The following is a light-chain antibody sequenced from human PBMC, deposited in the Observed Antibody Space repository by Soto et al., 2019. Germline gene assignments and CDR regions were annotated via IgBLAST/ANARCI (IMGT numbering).Light chain of an antibody. Sequence: QSVLTQPPSASGTPGQRVTISCSGSNSNIGSNTVNWYQQLPGTAPKLLIYDNNKRPSGVPGRFSDSKSGTSASLAISGLHSEDEADYYCASWDDRLNGVIFGGGTKLTVL. J-gene: IGLJ2*01. CDR3: ASWDDRLNGVI. CDR1: NSNIGSNT. V-gene: IGLV1-44*01. CDR2: DNN.